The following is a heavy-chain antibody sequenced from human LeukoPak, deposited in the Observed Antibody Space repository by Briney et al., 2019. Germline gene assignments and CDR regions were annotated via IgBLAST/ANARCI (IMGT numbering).Heavy chain of an antibody. D-gene: IGHD4-17*01. V-gene: IGHV3-33*01. CDR1: GFTFSSFG. CDR2: IWYNGSNK. CDR3: SRGGYGDYNNWFDP. J-gene: IGHJ5*02. Sequence: GGSPRLSCAASGFTFSSFGMHWVRHAPGKGLEWVADIWYNGSNKYYAESVKGRFTISRDNSKNTLYLQMNSLRAEDTAVYYCSRGGYGDYNNWFDPWGQGTLVIVSS.